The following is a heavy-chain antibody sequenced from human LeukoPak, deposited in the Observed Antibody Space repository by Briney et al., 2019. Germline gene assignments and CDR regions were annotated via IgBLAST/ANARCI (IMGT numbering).Heavy chain of an antibody. D-gene: IGHD1-26*01. Sequence: SETLSLTCTVSGGSISSYYWSWIRHPPWKGLEWLGYIYYSGSTNYNPPLKSRVTISVDTSKNQFSLKLSSVTAADTAVYYCARDRGYSGSLDDAFDIWGQGTMVTVSS. CDR2: IYYSGST. V-gene: IGHV4-59*01. J-gene: IGHJ3*02. CDR3: ARDRGYSGSLDDAFDI. CDR1: GGSISSYY.